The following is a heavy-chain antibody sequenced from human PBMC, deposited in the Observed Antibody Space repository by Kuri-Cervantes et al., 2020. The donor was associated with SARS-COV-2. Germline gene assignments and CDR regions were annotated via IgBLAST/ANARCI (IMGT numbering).Heavy chain of an antibody. V-gene: IGHV6-1*01. CDR1: GESISSNSAA. CDR3: PREQISLIVVESATFGI. J-gene: IGHJ3*02. D-gene: IGHD2-21*01. CDR2: TYYKSQWYA. Sequence: SQTLSLTCDISGESISSNSAAWNWIRQSPSRGLEWLGRTYYKSQWYADYSAPVKSRIIITSDTSKNQFSLQLNSVTPEDSAVYYCPREQISLIVVESATFGIWGQGTMVTVSS.